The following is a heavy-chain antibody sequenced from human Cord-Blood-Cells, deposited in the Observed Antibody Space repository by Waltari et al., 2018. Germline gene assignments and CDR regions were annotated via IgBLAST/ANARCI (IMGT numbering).Heavy chain of an antibody. V-gene: IGHV5-51*01. Sequence: EVQLVQSGAEVKKPGESLKISCKGSGYSFTSYWIGWVRQMPGKGLEWMGISYPGDSDTRYSPSFQSQVTISADKSISTAYLQWSSLKASDTAMYYCARAHNYYDSSGYSWDAFDIWGQGTMVTVSS. D-gene: IGHD3-22*01. CDR2: SYPGDSDT. CDR1: GYSFTSYW. CDR3: ARAHNYYDSSGYSWDAFDI. J-gene: IGHJ3*02.